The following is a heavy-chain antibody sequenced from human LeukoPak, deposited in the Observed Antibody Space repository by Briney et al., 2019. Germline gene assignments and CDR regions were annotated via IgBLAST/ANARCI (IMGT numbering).Heavy chain of an antibody. D-gene: IGHD3-10*01. J-gene: IGHJ4*02. CDR3: ARGITIRVLDY. CDR2: IKQDGSEK. CDR1: GFTFSSYW. Sequence: GGSLRLSCAASGFTFSSYWMSWVRQAPGKGLEWMANIKQDGSEKYYVDSVKGRFTISRDNAKNSLYLQMNSLRAEDTAVYYCARGITIRVLDYWGQGTLVTVSS. V-gene: IGHV3-7*01.